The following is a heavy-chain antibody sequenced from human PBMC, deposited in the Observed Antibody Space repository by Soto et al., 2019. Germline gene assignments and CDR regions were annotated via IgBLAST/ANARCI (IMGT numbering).Heavy chain of an antibody. J-gene: IGHJ4*02. CDR3: ARGLLRLRVVVPAATRGGLDY. D-gene: IGHD2-2*01. V-gene: IGHV4-34*01. Sequence: NPSETLSLTCAVYGGSFSGYYWSWIRQPPGKXLEWIGEINHSGSTNYNPSLKSRVTISVDTSKNQFSLKLSSVTAADTTVYYCARGLLRLRVVVPAATRGGLDYWGQGTLVTVSS. CDR2: INHSGST. CDR1: GGSFSGYY.